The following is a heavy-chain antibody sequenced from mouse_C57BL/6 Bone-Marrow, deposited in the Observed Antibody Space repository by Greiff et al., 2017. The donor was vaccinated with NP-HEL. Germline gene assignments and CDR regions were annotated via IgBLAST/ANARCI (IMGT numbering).Heavy chain of an antibody. J-gene: IGHJ2*01. CDR2: IDPSASYT. CDR3: ARGGNYEEDY. V-gene: IGHV1-59*01. Sequence: QVQLQQPGAELVRPGTSVKLSCKASGYTFTSYWMHWVKQRPGQGLEWIGVIDPSASYTNYNQKFKGKATLTVDTSSSTAYMQLSSLTSEDSAVYYCARGGNYEEDYWGQGTTLTVSS. CDR1: GYTFTSYW. D-gene: IGHD2-1*01.